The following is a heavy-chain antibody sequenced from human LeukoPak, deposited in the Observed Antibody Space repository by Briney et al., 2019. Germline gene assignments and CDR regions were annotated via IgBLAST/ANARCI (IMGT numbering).Heavy chain of an antibody. Sequence: GGSLRLSCAASGFTFDDYAMHWVRQALGKGLEWVSGISWNSGSIGYADSVKGRFTISRDNAKNSLYLQMNSLRAEDTALYYCAKDSTYYYDSSGYQDYWGQGTLVTVSS. CDR2: ISWNSGSI. D-gene: IGHD3-22*01. CDR3: AKDSTYYYDSSGYQDY. CDR1: GFTFDDYA. J-gene: IGHJ4*02. V-gene: IGHV3-9*01.